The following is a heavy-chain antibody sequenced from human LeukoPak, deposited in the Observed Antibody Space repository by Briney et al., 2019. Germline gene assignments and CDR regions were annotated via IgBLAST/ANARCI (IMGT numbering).Heavy chain of an antibody. CDR2: ISADSGNT. CDR3: ARALYHTFDY. J-gene: IGHJ4*02. CDR1: GFTFTGYY. V-gene: IGHV1-18*04. D-gene: IGHD2-2*01. Sequence: ASVKVSCKASGFTFTGYYMHWVRQAPGQGLEWIGWISADSGNTNYVQKLQGRVTMTTDTSTSTAYMELRSLRSDDTAVYYCARALYHTFDYWGQGTLVIVSS.